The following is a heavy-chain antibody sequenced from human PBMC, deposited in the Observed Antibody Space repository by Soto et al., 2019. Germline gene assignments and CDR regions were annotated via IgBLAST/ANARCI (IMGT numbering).Heavy chain of an antibody. CDR2: IIPIFGTA. Sequence: QVQLVQSEAEAKKPGSSVKCSFKDSGGTFSSYAISWVRQPPGQALEWMGGIIPIFGTAHYAQNFQGRVTITADESTRTAYMELSSPRSEDTAVYYCARAGDYCGGDCYRFDYWGQGTLVTVSS. V-gene: IGHV1-69*01. CDR3: ARAGDYCGGDCYRFDY. D-gene: IGHD2-21*02. CDR1: GGTFSSYA. J-gene: IGHJ4*02.